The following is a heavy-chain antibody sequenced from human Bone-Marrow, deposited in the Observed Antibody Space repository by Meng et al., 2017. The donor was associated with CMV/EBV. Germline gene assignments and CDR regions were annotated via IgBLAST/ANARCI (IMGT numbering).Heavy chain of an antibody. CDR3: AKDLFRDGYNYWGWADY. V-gene: IGHV3-23*01. CDR1: GFTVSSNY. Sequence: GESLKISCAASGFTVSSNYMSWVRQAPGKGLDWVSAISGGGGSTYYADSVKGRFTISRDNSKNTLYLQMNSLRAEDTAVYYCAKDLFRDGYNYWGWADYWGQGTLVTVSS. D-gene: IGHD5-24*01. CDR2: ISGGGGST. J-gene: IGHJ4*02.